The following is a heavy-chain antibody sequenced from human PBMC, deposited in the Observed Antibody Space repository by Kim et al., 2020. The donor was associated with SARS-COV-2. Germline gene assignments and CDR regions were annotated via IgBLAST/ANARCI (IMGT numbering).Heavy chain of an antibody. V-gene: IGHV1-18*01. J-gene: IGHJ4*02. CDR3: AREFLPLTTAYDY. D-gene: IGHD4-17*01. Sequence: APKLQGRVTMTTDTSTSTAYMELRSLRSDDTAVYYCAREFLPLTTAYDYWGQGTLVTVSS.